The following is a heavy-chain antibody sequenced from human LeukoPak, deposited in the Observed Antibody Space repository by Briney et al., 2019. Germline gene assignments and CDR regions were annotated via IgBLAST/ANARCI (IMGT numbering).Heavy chain of an antibody. CDR3: AREVITMVRGVIIPHFDY. J-gene: IGHJ4*02. Sequence: ASVKVSCKASGYTFTSYAMNWVRQAPGQGLEWMGWINTNTGNPTYAQGFTGRFVFSLDTSVSTAYLQISSLKAEDTAVYYCAREVITMVRGVIIPHFDYWGQGTLVTVSS. V-gene: IGHV7-4-1*02. CDR2: INTNTGNP. CDR1: GYTFTSYA. D-gene: IGHD3-10*01.